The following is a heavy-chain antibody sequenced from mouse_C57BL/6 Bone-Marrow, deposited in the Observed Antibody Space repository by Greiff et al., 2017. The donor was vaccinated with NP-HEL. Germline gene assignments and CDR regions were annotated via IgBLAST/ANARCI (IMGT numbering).Heavy chain of an antibody. J-gene: IGHJ3*01. Sequence: VKLQQSGAELARPGASVKLSCKASGYTFTSYGISWVKQRTGQGLEWIGEIYPRSGNTYYNEKFKGKATLTADKSSSTAYMELRSLTSEDSAVYFCARWRNHVGFAYWGQGTLVTVSA. CDR2: IYPRSGNT. CDR1: GYTFTSYG. D-gene: IGHD2-1*01. V-gene: IGHV1-81*01. CDR3: ARWRNHVGFAY.